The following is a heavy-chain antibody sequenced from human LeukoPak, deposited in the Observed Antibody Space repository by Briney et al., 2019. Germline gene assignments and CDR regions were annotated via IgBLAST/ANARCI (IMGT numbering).Heavy chain of an antibody. V-gene: IGHV4-31*03. J-gene: IGHJ4*02. Sequence: PSGTLSLTCTVSGGSISSGGYYWSWIRQHPGKGLEWIGYIYYSGSTYYNPSLKSRVTISVDTSKNQFSLKLSSVTAADTAVYYCARGRLSGYYDYWGQGTLVTVSS. CDR2: IYYSGST. CDR3: ARGRLSGYYDY. D-gene: IGHD3-22*01. CDR1: GGSISSGGYY.